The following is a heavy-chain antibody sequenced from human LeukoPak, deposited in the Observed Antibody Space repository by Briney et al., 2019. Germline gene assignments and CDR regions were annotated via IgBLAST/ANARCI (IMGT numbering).Heavy chain of an antibody. CDR1: GESFSGYY. Sequence: PSETLSLTCAVYGESFSGYYWSWIRQPPGGGLEWIREINHSASTHYTPSPKSRVTISVNTSKNQFSLKLSSVTAAATAVYYCARYSAAAASHFDYWGQGTLVTVSP. D-gene: IGHD6-13*01. J-gene: IGHJ4*02. V-gene: IGHV4-34*01. CDR2: INHSAST. CDR3: ARYSAAAASHFDY.